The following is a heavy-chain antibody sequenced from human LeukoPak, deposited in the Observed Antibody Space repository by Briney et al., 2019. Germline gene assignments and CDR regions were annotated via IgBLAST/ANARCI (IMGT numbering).Heavy chain of an antibody. J-gene: IGHJ4*02. V-gene: IGHV1-2*02. CDR3: ARGVLVGAIGCFDN. CDR1: GYTFTVYY. CDR2: INPNSGGT. D-gene: IGHD1-26*01. Sequence: ASVKVSCKASGYTFTVYYIHWVRQAPGQGLEWMGWINPNSGGTQYAQKFQGRVTMTRDTSISTAYMELSSLRSDDTAVYYCARGVLVGAIGCFDNWGQGTLVTVSS.